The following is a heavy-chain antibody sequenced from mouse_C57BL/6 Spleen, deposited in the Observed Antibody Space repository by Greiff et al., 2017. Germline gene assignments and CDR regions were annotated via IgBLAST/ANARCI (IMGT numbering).Heavy chain of an antibody. J-gene: IGHJ2*01. CDR3: ARGDYYGSYYFDY. V-gene: IGHV1-78*01. D-gene: IGHD1-1*01. CDR1: GYTFTDHT. CDR2: IYPRDGST. Sequence: QVQLQQSDAELVKPGASVKISCKVSGYTFTDHTIHWMKQRPEQGLDWIGYIYPRDGSTKYNETFKGKATLTADKSSSTAYMQLNSLTSEDSAGYFCARGDYYGSYYFDYWGQGTTRTVSS.